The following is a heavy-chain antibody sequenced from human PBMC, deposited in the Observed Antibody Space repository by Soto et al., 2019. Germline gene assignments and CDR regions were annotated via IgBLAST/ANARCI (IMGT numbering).Heavy chain of an antibody. D-gene: IGHD3-22*01. CDR3: ARAEPVHYYDSSGYSYYYYYGMDV. V-gene: IGHV4-30-4*01. CDR2: ISYSGST. CDR1: GGSISSGNYY. Sequence: SETLSLTCTVSGGSISSGNYYWSWIRQPPGKGLEWIGFISYSGSTYYNTSLKSRVTISVDTSKNQFSLKLSSVTAADTAVYYCARAEPVHYYDSSGYSYYYYYGMDVWGQGTTVTVSS. J-gene: IGHJ6*02.